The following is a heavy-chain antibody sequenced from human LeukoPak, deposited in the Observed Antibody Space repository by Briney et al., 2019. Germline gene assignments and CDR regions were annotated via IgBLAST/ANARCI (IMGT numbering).Heavy chain of an antibody. Sequence: ASVKVSCKASGYTFTDYYIHWVRQAPGQGLEWMGWMDPKSGETNHAQRFQGRVIMTRDTSITTAYMELSRLRSDDTAVYYCARGLQSGSAFDIWGQGTMVTVSS. J-gene: IGHJ3*02. D-gene: IGHD5-12*01. CDR3: ARGLQSGSAFDI. CDR2: MDPKSGET. V-gene: IGHV1-2*02. CDR1: GYTFTDYY.